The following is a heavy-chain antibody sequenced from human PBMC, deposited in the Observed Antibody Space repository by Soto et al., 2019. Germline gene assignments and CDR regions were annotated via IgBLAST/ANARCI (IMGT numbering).Heavy chain of an antibody. CDR3: ARDHDYSKNYYYYGMDV. Sequence: SETLSLTCTVSGGSISSGGYYWSWIRQHPGKGLEWIGYIYYSGSTYYNPSLKSRVTISVDTSKNQFSLKLSSVTAADTAVYYCARDHDYSKNYYYYGMDVWGQGTTVTSP. CDR2: IYYSGST. CDR1: GGSISSGGYY. J-gene: IGHJ6*02. D-gene: IGHD4-4*01. V-gene: IGHV4-31*03.